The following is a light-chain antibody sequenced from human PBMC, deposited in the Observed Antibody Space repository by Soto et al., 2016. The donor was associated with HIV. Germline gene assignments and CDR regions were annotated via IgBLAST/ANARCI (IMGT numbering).Light chain of an antibody. CDR1: QMINSY. J-gene: IGKJ2*01. CDR3: QQYYSYLYT. CDR2: AAS. Sequence: DIQMTQSPSSLSAYIGDRVTITCRASQMINSYLNWYQQKPGKAPKLLIYAASSLHVGVPSRFTGSGSGTDFTLTISCLQSEDFATYYCQQYYSYLYTFGQGTKLEIK. V-gene: IGKV1-39*01.